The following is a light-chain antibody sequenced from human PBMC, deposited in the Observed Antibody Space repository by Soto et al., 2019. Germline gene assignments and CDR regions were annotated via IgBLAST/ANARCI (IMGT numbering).Light chain of an antibody. CDR3: RQQDRRSPS. CDR2: GAS. CDR1: QSGSSSY. J-gene: IGKJ3*01. Sequence: SMLTQSPGTLSLSPGERAALSCRASQSGSSSYLAWYQQKPGQAPRLLIFGASSRATGIPDRFSGSGSGSDFTLTISRLEPEDYAAYDCRQQDRRSPSSGPGTKVDIK. V-gene: IGKV3-20*01.